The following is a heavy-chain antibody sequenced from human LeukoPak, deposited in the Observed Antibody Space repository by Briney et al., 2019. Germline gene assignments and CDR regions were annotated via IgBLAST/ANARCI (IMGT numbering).Heavy chain of an antibody. Sequence: PGGSLRLSCAASGFTFTSYSMNWVRQAPGKGLEWVSTISGGGGSTYYADSVKGRLTISRDNSKNTLYLQVNSLRAEDTAVYYCAIDPNWGTHSWGQGVLVTVSS. V-gene: IGHV3-23*01. D-gene: IGHD7-27*01. J-gene: IGHJ4*02. CDR3: AIDPNWGTHS. CDR1: GFTFTSYS. CDR2: ISGGGGST.